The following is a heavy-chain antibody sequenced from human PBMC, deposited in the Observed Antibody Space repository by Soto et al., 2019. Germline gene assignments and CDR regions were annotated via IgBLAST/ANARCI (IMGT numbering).Heavy chain of an antibody. D-gene: IGHD3-9*01. CDR1: GFTFSSYW. J-gene: IGHJ4*02. V-gene: IGHV3-7*01. Sequence: GGSLRRSCAASGFTFSSYWMSWVRQAPGKGLEWVANIKQDGSEKYYVDSVKGRFTISRDNAKNSLYLQMNSLRAEDTAVYYCARSNHVLRYFDWLFPTDFDYWGQGTLVTVSS. CDR3: ARSNHVLRYFDWLFPTDFDY. CDR2: IKQDGSEK.